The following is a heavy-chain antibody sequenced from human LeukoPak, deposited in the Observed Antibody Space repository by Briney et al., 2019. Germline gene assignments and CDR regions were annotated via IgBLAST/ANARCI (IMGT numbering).Heavy chain of an antibody. CDR2: IYTSGST. D-gene: IGHD5-24*01. Sequence: SETLSLTCTVSGGSISSYYWSWIRQPAGKGLEWIGRIYTSGSTNYNPSLKSRVTMSVDTSKDQFSLKLSSVTAADTAVYYCARDGARWLQFRYYFDYWGQGTLVTVSS. J-gene: IGHJ4*02. V-gene: IGHV4-4*07. CDR1: GGSISSYY. CDR3: ARDGARWLQFRYYFDY.